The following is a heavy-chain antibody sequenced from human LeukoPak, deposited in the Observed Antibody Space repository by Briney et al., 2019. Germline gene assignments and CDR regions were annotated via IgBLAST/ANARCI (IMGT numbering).Heavy chain of an antibody. CDR1: GYSFTTYW. V-gene: IGHV5-10-1*01. CDR3: ARSIGARPTTDY. Sequence: GESLKISCKGSGYSFTTYWITWVRQLPGKGLEWMGRIDPTDSYTNYSPSFQGHVTISADKSIRTAYLQWSSLKASDTAMYYCARSIGARPTTDYRGQGTLVTVSS. J-gene: IGHJ4*02. CDR2: IDPTDSYT. D-gene: IGHD6-6*01.